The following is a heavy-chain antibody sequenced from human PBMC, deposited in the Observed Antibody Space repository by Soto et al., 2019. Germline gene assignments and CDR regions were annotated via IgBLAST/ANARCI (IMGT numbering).Heavy chain of an antibody. CDR2: ISGSGGST. CDR3: AKASSIRFLEWHFDY. V-gene: IGHV3-23*01. Sequence: GGSLRLSCDASGFTFRNYAMNWVRQAPGKGLEWVSAISGSGGSTYYADSVKGRFTISRDNSKNTLYLQMNSLRAEDTAVYYCAKASSIRFLEWHFDYWGQGTLVTVSS. CDR1: GFTFRNYA. D-gene: IGHD3-3*01. J-gene: IGHJ4*02.